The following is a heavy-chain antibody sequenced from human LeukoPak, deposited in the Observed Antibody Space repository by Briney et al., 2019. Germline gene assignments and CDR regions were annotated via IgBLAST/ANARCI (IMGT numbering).Heavy chain of an antibody. Sequence: PGGSLRLSCAASGFTFSSYEMNWVRQAPGKGLEWVSYISSSGSTIYYADSVKGRFTISRDNAKNSLYLQMNSLRAEDTAVHYCAELGITIIGGVWGKGTTVTISS. CDR2: ISSSGSTI. CDR1: GFTFSSYE. J-gene: IGHJ6*04. V-gene: IGHV3-48*03. D-gene: IGHD3-10*02. CDR3: AELGITIIGGV.